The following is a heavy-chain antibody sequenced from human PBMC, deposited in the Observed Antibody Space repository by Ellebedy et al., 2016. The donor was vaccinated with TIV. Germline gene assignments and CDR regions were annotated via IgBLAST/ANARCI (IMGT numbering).Heavy chain of an antibody. CDR2: INPSGGST. J-gene: IGHJ4*02. CDR3: ARSSFGNGYYGSIDY. Sequence: AASVKVSCKASGYTFTNYYMHWARQAPGQGLEWMGKINPSGGSTSNAHHLQGRIGMTRDTSTSTVYMELSSLRSEDTAMYYCARSSFGNGYYGSIDYWGQGTLVTVSS. V-gene: IGHV1-46*01. D-gene: IGHD3-3*01. CDR1: GYTFTNYY.